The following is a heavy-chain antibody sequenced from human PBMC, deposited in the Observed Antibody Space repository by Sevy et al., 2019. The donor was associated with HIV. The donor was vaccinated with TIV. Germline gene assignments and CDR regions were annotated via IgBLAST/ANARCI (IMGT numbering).Heavy chain of an antibody. CDR3: ARDSLSWIQSFDC. D-gene: IGHD5-18*01. CDR1: GFTFSSYE. J-gene: IGHJ4*02. CDR2: ISSSGSTI. Sequence: GGSLRLSCAASGFTFSSYEMNWVRHAPGKGLEWVSYISSSGSTIYYADSVKGRFTISRDNAKNSLYLQMNSLRAEDTAVYYCARDSLSWIQSFDCWGQGTLVTVSS. V-gene: IGHV3-48*03.